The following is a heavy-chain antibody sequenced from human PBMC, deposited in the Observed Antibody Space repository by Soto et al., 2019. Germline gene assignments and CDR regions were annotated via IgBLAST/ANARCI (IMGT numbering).Heavy chain of an antibody. Sequence: QVQLVESGGGVVQPGRSLRLSCAASGFTFSSYAMHWVRQAPGKGLEWVAVISYDGSNKYYADSVKGRFTISRDNSKNTLYLQMNSLRAEDTAVYYCASLHPGVGDSVDFDYWGQGTLVTVSS. J-gene: IGHJ4*02. CDR1: GFTFSSYA. CDR3: ASLHPGVGDSVDFDY. CDR2: ISYDGSNK. V-gene: IGHV3-30-3*01. D-gene: IGHD2-21*02.